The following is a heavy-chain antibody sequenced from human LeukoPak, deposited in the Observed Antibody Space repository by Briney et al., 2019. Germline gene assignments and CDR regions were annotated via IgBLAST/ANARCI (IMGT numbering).Heavy chain of an antibody. D-gene: IGHD2-15*01. J-gene: IGHJ4*02. CDR2: IYYSGST. CDR1: GGSVSSGSYY. Sequence: SETLSLTCTASGGSVSSGSYYWSWIRQPPGKGLEWIGYIYYSGSTNYNPSLESRVTISVDTSKNQFSLKLSSVTAADTAVYYCARVRPGVAATFYDYWGQGTLVTVSS. V-gene: IGHV4-61*01. CDR3: ARVRPGVAATFYDY.